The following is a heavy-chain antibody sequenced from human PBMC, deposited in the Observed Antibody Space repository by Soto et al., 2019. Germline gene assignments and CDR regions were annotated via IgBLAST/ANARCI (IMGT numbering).Heavy chain of an antibody. D-gene: IGHD2-21*02. CDR2: ISLYHHST. V-gene: IGHV1-46*01. Sequence: ASVKVSCKTSGYPFTDYFIHWVRQAPGQGLEWMGIISLYHHSTSYAQKFQGRLTVTADASTTTVYMDLSSLTSEDSAVYWCARELYSCGGDCPYYMDYWGQGTLVTVSS. J-gene: IGHJ4*02. CDR3: ARELYSCGGDCPYYMDY. CDR1: GYPFTDYF.